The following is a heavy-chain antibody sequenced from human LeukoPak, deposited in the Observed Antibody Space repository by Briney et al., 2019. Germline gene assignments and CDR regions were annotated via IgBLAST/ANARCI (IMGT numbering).Heavy chain of an antibody. J-gene: IGHJ4*02. D-gene: IGHD2-8*01. CDR3: AKEQRIRHCSEGVCMEGDSFDY. V-gene: IGHV3-23*01. CDR2: LSRGGGST. Sequence: GGSLRLSCTGSGFPFNMFGIHWVRQAPGQGLDWVSGLSRGGGSTNYADSVKGRFTISRDYSKNMVFLQRNSLRPEDTAVYYCAKEQRIRHCSEGVCMEGDSFDYWGQGSLVTVSS. CDR1: GFPFNMFG.